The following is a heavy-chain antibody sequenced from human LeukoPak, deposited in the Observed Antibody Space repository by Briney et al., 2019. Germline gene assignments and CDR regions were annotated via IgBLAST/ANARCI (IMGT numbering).Heavy chain of an antibody. D-gene: IGHD1-26*01. CDR3: ARDRIVGTTTTWNYFDY. CDR2: ISSSGDSI. J-gene: IGHJ4*02. Sequence: KTGGSLRLSCAASGFALSDYFMSWIRQAPGKGLEWVSYISSSGDSIYYADSVKGRFTISRDNAKNSLFLQLDSLRAEDTAVYYCARDRIVGTTTTWNYFDYWSQGALVTVSS. V-gene: IGHV3-11*01. CDR1: GFALSDYF.